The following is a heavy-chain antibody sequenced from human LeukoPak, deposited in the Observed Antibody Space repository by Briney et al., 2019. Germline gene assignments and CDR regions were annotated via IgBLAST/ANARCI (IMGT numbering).Heavy chain of an antibody. Sequence: VSVKVSCKASGYTFTSYGISWVRQAPGQGLEWMGWISAYNGNTNYAQKLQGRVTRTTGTSTSTAYMELRSLRSDDTAVYYCAREGRGGWNDAGLDYWGQGTLVTVSS. J-gene: IGHJ4*02. D-gene: IGHD1-1*01. CDR1: GYTFTSYG. CDR3: AREGRGGWNDAGLDY. V-gene: IGHV1-18*01. CDR2: ISAYNGNT.